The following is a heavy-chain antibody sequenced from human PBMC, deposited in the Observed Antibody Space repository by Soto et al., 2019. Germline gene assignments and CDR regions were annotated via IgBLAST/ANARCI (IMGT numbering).Heavy chain of an antibody. CDR2: IYYSGST. Sequence: SETLSLTCTVSGGSISSYYWSWIRQPPGKGLEWIGYIYYSGSTNYNPSLKSRVTISVDTSKNQFSLKLSSVTAADTAVYYCARRIFKSYWSDPWGQGTLVTVYS. CDR1: GGSISSYY. J-gene: IGHJ5*02. V-gene: IGHV4-59*01. D-gene: IGHD3-9*01. CDR3: ARRIFKSYWSDP.